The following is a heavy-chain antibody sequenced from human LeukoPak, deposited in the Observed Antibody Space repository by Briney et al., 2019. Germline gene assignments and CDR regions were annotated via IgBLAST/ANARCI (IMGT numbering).Heavy chain of an antibody. J-gene: IGHJ4*02. CDR1: GGTFSSYA. CDR2: IIPIFGTA. D-gene: IGHD5-24*01. Sequence: SVKVSCKASGGTFSSYAISWVRQAPGQGLEWMGGIIPIFGTANYAQKFQGRVTITAAESTSTAYMELSSLRSEDTAVYYCARSRGDGYNWYDYWGQGTLVPVSS. CDR3: ARSRGDGYNWYDY. V-gene: IGHV1-69*13.